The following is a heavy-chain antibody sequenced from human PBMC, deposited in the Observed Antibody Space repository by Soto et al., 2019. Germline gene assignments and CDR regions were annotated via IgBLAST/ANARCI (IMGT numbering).Heavy chain of an antibody. J-gene: IGHJ4*02. Sequence: PGGSLRLSCAASGFAFSSYGMHWVRQAPGKGLEWVAVISYDGSNKYYADSVKGRFTISRDNSKNTLYLQMNSLRAEDTAVYYCAKDLGGDNVNDWGQGTLVTVAS. D-gene: IGHD4-17*01. CDR2: ISYDGSNK. V-gene: IGHV3-30*18. CDR1: GFAFSSYG. CDR3: AKDLGGDNVND.